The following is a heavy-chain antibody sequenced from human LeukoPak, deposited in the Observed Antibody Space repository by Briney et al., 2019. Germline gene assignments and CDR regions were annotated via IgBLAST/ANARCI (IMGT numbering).Heavy chain of an antibody. J-gene: IGHJ6*02. CDR1: GGSISSDGYY. CDR3: ARAPITIFGVVIPPYGMDV. V-gene: IGHV4-31*03. D-gene: IGHD3-3*01. Sequence: SQTLSLTCTVSGGSISSDGYYWTWIRQHPGKGLEWIGYIYYSGTTYYNPSLESRVTLSVDTSKNQFSLRLSSVTAADTAVYYCARAPITIFGVVIPPYGMDVWGQGTTVTVSS. CDR2: IYYSGTT.